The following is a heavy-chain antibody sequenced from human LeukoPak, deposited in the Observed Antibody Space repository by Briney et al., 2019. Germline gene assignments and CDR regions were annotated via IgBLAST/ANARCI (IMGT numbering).Heavy chain of an antibody. V-gene: IGHV3-21*01. D-gene: IGHD3-3*01. CDR2: ISSSSRYT. CDR1: GFSLRDYS. J-gene: IGHJ4*02. CDR3: ARDEARGYDFRPQDH. Sequence: PGGSLRPSCAASGFSLRDYSMDWVRQAPGKGLEWVSSISSSSRYTFYVDSVKGRFTISRDNAKNSLYLQMNSLRVEDTAVYYCARDEARGYDFRPQDHWGQGTLVSVSS.